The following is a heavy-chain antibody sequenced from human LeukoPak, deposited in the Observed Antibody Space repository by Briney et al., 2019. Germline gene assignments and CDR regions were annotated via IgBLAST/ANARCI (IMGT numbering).Heavy chain of an antibody. J-gene: IGHJ4*02. CDR2: IYYSGST. CDR3: ARHLGNYDSRTGKLDY. CDR1: CGSISSSSYY. Sequence: PSDTLSLTCTVSCGSISSSSYYWRWIRQPPGKGVEWIGSIYYSGSTYYNPSLKSRVTISVDTSKNQFSLKLSSVTAADTAVYYCARHLGNYDSRTGKLDYWGQGTLVTVSS. D-gene: IGHD3-22*01. V-gene: IGHV4-39*01.